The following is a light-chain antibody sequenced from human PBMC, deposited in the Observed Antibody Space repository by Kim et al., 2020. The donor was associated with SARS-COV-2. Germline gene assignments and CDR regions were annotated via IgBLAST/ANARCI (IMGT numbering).Light chain of an antibody. Sequence: QSVLTQPPSASETPGQKITISCSGSSANIGSNSVNWYQQLPGKAPKLIICYNNQRTSGVPDRFSGSKSGTSASLAIIGLQSDDEADYYCAAWDDTLKGLVFGGGTKLTVL. CDR1: SANIGSNS. V-gene: IGLV1-44*01. J-gene: IGLJ3*02. CDR3: AAWDDTLKGLV. CDR2: YNN.